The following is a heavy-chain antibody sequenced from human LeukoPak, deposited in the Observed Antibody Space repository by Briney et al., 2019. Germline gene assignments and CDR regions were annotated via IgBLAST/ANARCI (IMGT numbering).Heavy chain of an antibody. D-gene: IGHD1-14*01. V-gene: IGHV4-4*07. CDR2: LFTTGST. J-gene: IGHJ1*01. Sequence: PSETLSLTCTVSGGSMRNSYWSWIRQPAGKGLEWVGRLFTTGSTNYNPSLKSRVTMSIDTSKNQFSLKMTSVTAADTAVYYCARDGVPFTNLVARPFHPWGQGTLVIVSS. CDR1: GGSMRNSY. CDR3: ARDGVPFTNLVARPFHP.